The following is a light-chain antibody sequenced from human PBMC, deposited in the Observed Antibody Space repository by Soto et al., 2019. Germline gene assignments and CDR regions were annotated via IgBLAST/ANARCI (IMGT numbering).Light chain of an antibody. V-gene: IGKV1-39*01. CDR3: QHRHSAHLT. CDR1: QSISSH. J-gene: IGKJ4*01. CDR2: AAS. Sequence: DIQMTQSPSSLSASVGDRVTITCRASQSISSHLNWYQQKPGKAPKLLICAASTLLSGVPSRFSGSGSGTDFTLTISSLQPEDFATYSCQHRHSAHLTFGGGTKVEIK.